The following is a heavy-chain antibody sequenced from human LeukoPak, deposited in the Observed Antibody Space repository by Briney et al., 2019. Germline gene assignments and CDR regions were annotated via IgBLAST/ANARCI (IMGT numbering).Heavy chain of an antibody. CDR1: GYSFTSYY. V-gene: IGHV1-69*13. D-gene: IGHD1-1*01. Sequence: GASVKVSCKASGYSFTSYYMHWVRQAPGQGLEWMGGIIPIFGTANYAQKFQGRVTITADESTSTAYMELSSLRSEDTAVYYCARANDGFDPWGQGTLVTVSS. CDR3: ARANDGFDP. CDR2: IIPIFGTA. J-gene: IGHJ5*02.